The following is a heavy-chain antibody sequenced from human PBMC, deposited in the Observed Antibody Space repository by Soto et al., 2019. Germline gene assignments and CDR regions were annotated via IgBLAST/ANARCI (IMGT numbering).Heavy chain of an antibody. CDR3: ARDGSTVVTAMVSQYYHGMDV. Sequence: QVQLVQSGAEVRKPGSSVKVSCKVSGDSFISYAISWVRQAPGQGLEWMGGIIPIFGRGNYAQRFQGRVAITADESTSTVDMELSGLRSEDTAVYYRARDGSTVVTAMVSQYYHGMDVWGQGTTVTVSS. CDR1: GDSFISYA. V-gene: IGHV1-69*12. CDR2: IIPIFGRG. D-gene: IGHD5-18*01. J-gene: IGHJ6*02.